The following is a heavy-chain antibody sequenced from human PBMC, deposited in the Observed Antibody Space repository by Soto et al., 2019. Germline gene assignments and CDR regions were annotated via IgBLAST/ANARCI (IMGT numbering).Heavy chain of an antibody. CDR1: GYSFTNYW. CDR3: GRVGGAWFSDL. D-gene: IGHD3-10*01. Sequence: GESLKISCRGSGYSFTNYWIGWVPQMPGKGLEWMGIIYPGDSDTRYSPSFQGQVTISADKSITTAYLQWSSLRAEDTVVYYGGRVGGAWFSDLWGRGTLVTVSS. CDR2: IYPGDSDT. J-gene: IGHJ2*01. V-gene: IGHV5-51*01.